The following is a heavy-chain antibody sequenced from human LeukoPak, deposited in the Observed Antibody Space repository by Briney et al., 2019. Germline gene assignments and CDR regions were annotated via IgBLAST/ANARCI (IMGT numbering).Heavy chain of an antibody. CDR2: ISSSSYI. D-gene: IGHD3-10*01. CDR3: ARDLGYYYGSGSYYGVVTPDLDY. Sequence: GGSLRLSCTASGFTFSSYSMNWVRQAPGKGLEWVSSISSSSYIYYADSVKGRFTISRDNAKNSLYLQMNSLRAEDTAVYYCARDLGYYYGSGSYYGVVTPDLDYWGQGTLVTVSS. V-gene: IGHV3-21*01. J-gene: IGHJ4*02. CDR1: GFTFSSYS.